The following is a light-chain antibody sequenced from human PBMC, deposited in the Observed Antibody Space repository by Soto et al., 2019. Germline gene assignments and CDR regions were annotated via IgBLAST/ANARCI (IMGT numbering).Light chain of an antibody. CDR3: XXXGGXPLVT. V-gene: IGKV3-20*01. CDR2: GAS. J-gene: IGKJ2*01. Sequence: EIVLTQSPGTLSLSPGERATLSCRASQSVSSSSLAWYQQKPGQAPRLLVYGASSRATGIPHRFSGSGSGTDFTLTISSLEPEDFAVXXXXXXGGXPLVTFGQGTKLEIK. CDR1: QSVSSSS.